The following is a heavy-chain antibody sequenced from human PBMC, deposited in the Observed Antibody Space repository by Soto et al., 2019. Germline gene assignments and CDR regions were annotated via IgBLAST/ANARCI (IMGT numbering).Heavy chain of an antibody. V-gene: IGHV3-33*01. CDR3: ARGSSTVAAALDY. CDR2: IWYDGSNT. J-gene: IGHJ4*02. D-gene: IGHD6-19*01. Sequence: QVQLVESGGGVVQPGRSLRLSCGASGFTFSNYGMHWVRQAPGKGLEWVAFIWYDGSNTYYADSVKDRFTIARDNSKNAVSLQMNSLRAEDTAVYYCARGSSTVAAALDYGGQGTLVIVSS. CDR1: GFTFSNYG.